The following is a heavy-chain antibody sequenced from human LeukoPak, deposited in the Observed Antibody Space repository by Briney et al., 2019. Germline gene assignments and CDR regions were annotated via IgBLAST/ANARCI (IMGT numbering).Heavy chain of an antibody. D-gene: IGHD2-2*01. V-gene: IGHV1-18*01. J-gene: IGHJ4*02. Sequence: ASVKVSCTASGGTFSSYAISWVRQAPGQGLEWMGWISAYNGNTNYAQKLQGRVTMTTDTSTSTAYMELRSLRSDDTAVYYCARDRGRYCSSTSCSDYWGQGTLVTVSS. CDR1: GGTFSSYA. CDR2: ISAYNGNT. CDR3: ARDRGRYCSSTSCSDY.